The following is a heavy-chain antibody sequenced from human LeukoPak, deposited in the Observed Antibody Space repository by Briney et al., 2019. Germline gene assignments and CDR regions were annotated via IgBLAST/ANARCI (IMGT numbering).Heavy chain of an antibody. D-gene: IGHD3-10*01. CDR1: GFTFSSSW. Sequence: GGSLRLSCVASGFTFSSSWMSWVRQGPGKGPEWVANMNQDGSRKFYVDSEEGRFTISRDNAKNSLFLEMNGLRDEDTAVYYCTRDSQGSGTYSTDHWGQGTLVTVSS. J-gene: IGHJ4*02. CDR3: TRDSQGSGTYSTDH. V-gene: IGHV3-7*01. CDR2: MNQDGSRK.